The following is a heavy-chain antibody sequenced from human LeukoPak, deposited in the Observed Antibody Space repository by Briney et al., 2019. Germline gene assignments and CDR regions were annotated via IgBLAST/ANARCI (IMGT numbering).Heavy chain of an antibody. V-gene: IGHV3-66*01. Sequence: GGSLRLSCAASGFTLSSNYMSWVRQAPGKGLEGVAVIYSGGSTYYADSVKGRFTISRDNAKNTLYLQMNSLRAEDTAVYYCAKDRCSNGIGCYYYYMDVWGKGTTVTISS. J-gene: IGHJ6*03. CDR2: IYSGGST. CDR3: AKDRCSNGIGCYYYYMDV. CDR1: GFTLSSNY. D-gene: IGHD2-8*01.